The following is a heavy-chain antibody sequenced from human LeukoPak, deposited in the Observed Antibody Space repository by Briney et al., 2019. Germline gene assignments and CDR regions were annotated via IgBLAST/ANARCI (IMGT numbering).Heavy chain of an antibody. J-gene: IGHJ4*02. CDR2: INHSGST. D-gene: IGHD5-24*01. Sequence: SETLSLTCAVYGGSFSGYYWSWIRQPPGKGLEWIGEINHSGSTNYNPSLKSRVTISVDTSKNQFSLKLSSVTAADTAVYYCAREVEMATITFDYWGQGTLVTVSS. CDR3: AREVEMATITFDY. CDR1: GGSFSGYY. V-gene: IGHV4-34*01.